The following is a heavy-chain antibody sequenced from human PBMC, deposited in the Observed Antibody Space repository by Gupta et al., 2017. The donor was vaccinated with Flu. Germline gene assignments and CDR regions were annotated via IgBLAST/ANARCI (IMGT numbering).Heavy chain of an antibody. CDR1: GYTFIDYY. J-gene: IGHJ3*01. Sequence: QVQVVQSRAEVKMPGASVKVSCKTSGYTFIDYYMHWVRQAPGQGFEWMGWIDPKSGATNYAPKFQGRVTMIRDTPISTAYMELSRLRHDDTAIYYCTRDDLGVPNLLEAGGQGTMVTVS. V-gene: IGHV1-2*02. CDR3: TRDDLGVPNLLEA. CDR2: IDPKSGAT. D-gene: IGHD2-8*01.